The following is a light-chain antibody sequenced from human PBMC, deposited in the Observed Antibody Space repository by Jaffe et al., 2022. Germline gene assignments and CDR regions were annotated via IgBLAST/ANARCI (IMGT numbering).Light chain of an antibody. CDR1: QSLLHSNGYNI. CDR3: MQALQTPT. J-gene: IGKJ1*01. V-gene: IGKV2-28*01. CDR2: LGS. Sequence: DIVMTQSPLSLPVTPGEPASISCRSSQSLLHSNGYNILDWYLQKPGQSPQLLIYLGSYRASGVPDRFSGSGSGTDFTLKISRVEAEDVGVYYCMQALQTPTFGQGTKVEIK.